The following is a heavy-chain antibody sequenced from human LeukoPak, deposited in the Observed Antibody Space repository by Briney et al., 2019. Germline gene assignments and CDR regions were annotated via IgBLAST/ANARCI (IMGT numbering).Heavy chain of an antibody. CDR2: INHSGST. J-gene: IGHJ4*02. CDR3: ARWGGTARNY. D-gene: IGHD2-21*02. Sequence: SETLSLTCTVSGGSISSYYWSWIRQPPGKGLEWIGEINHSGSTNYNPSLKSRVTISVDTSKNQFSLKLSSVTAADTAVYYCARWGGTARNYWGQGTLVTVSS. CDR1: GGSISSYY. V-gene: IGHV4-34*01.